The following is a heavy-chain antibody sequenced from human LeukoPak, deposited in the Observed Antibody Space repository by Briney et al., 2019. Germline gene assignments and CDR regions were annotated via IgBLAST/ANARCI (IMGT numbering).Heavy chain of an antibody. V-gene: IGHV3-48*01. CDR3: ARGLNFDY. J-gene: IGHJ4*02. Sequence: GGSLRLSCAASGFTFSSYSITWVRQAPGKGLEWVSYISSSSSTIYYADSVKGRFTISRDNAKNSLYLQMNSLRAEDTAVYYCARGLNFDYWGQGTLVTVSS. D-gene: IGHD3-16*01. CDR2: ISSSSSTI. CDR1: GFTFSSYS.